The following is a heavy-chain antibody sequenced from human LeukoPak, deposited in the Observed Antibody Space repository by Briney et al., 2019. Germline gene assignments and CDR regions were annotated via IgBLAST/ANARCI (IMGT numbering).Heavy chain of an antibody. V-gene: IGHV4-34*01. J-gene: IGHJ4*02. CDR3: ARGDALDY. CDR2: INHSGST. Sequence: SETLSLTCAVYGGSFSGYYWSWIRQPPGKGLECIGEINHSGSTNYNPSLKSRVTISVDTSKNQFSLKLSSVTAADTAVYYCARGDALDYWGQGTLVTVSS. CDR1: GGSFSGYY.